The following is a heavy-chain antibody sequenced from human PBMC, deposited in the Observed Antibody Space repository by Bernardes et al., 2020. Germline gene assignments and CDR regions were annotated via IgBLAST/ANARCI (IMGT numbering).Heavy chain of an antibody. CDR1: GGSISSSNYY. Sequence: TLSLTCTVSGGSISSSNYYWGWIRQPPGKGLEWLGSISYSGSTYSNPSLKSRVTVSVDTSKNQFSLKLSSVTAADTAMYYCARLGATTLWYYFDYWGQGTLVTVSS. J-gene: IGHJ4*02. CDR2: ISYSGST. V-gene: IGHV4-39*01. CDR3: ARLGATTLWYYFDY. D-gene: IGHD1-26*01.